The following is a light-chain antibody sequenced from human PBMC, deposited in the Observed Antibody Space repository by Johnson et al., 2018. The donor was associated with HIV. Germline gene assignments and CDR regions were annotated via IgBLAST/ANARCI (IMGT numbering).Light chain of an antibody. V-gene: IGLV1-51*02. CDR2: ENN. CDR3: GTWDTSLSAGGV. J-gene: IGLJ1*01. Sequence: VLTQPPSVYAAPGQKVTISCSGSSSNIGNNYVSWYQQLPGTAPKLLIYENNKRPSGIPDRFSGSKSGTSATLGITGLQTWDEADYYCGTWDTSLSAGGVFGTGTKVTVL. CDR1: SSNIGNNY.